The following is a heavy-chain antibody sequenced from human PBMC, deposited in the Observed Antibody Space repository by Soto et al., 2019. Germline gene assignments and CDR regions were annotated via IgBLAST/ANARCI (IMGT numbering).Heavy chain of an antibody. J-gene: IGHJ4*02. CDR2: VTPRSGEV. V-gene: IGHV1-2*02. Sequence: QVHLVQSGAEVKRPGSSVKVSCQASGYTFNDYHIHWVRQAPGQGLEWMGRVTPRSGEVYYSPKFQGRVTLTRDTSISTAYMSLNTLKFDYTAVFYCARVPILGPTGDFDYWGQGTLATVSS. D-gene: IGHD1-26*01. CDR3: ARVPILGPTGDFDY. CDR1: GYTFNDYH.